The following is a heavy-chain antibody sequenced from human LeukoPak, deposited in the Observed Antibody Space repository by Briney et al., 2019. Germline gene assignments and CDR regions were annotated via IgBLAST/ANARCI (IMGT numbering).Heavy chain of an antibody. D-gene: IGHD3-22*01. CDR2: IQDDGATT. Sequence: GGSLRLSCAASGLTFSNFPVHWVRQAPGKGLEWVALIQDDGATTNYVDSVRGRFTISRDNSKSTVYLQMNSLKPDDTAVYYCATQSITLVVVISPFDYWGQGTLVTVSS. J-gene: IGHJ4*02. V-gene: IGHV3-30*02. CDR1: GLTFSNFP. CDR3: ATQSITLVVVISPFDY.